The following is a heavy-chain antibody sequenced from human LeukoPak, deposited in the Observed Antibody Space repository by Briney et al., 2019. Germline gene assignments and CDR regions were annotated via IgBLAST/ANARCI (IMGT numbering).Heavy chain of an antibody. J-gene: IGHJ4*02. CDR1: GFALSSYW. CDR3: ATRDYTSSKY. CDR2: INSDGSTT. V-gene: IGHV3-74*01. Sequence: GGSLRLSCAASGFALSSYWMRWVRQAPGKGLVWVSDINSDGSTTGYADSVKGRFTISRDNAKNTLYLEMNSLRAEDTAVYYCATRDYTSSKYWGQGTLVTVSP. D-gene: IGHD2-2*01.